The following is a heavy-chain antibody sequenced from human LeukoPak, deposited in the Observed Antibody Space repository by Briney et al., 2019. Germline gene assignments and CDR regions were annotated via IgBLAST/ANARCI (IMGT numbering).Heavy chain of an antibody. V-gene: IGHV4-59*01. CDR3: ARGQWLPVFDF. D-gene: IGHD3-22*01. CDR2: IYHSGST. CDR1: GGFNTHYY. J-gene: IGHJ4*02. Sequence: SETLSLTCSVSGGFNTHYYWSWMRQPPGKGLEWIGYIYHSGSTNYNPSLKSRVTISVDTSKNHFSLKLSSVTAADTAVYYCARGQWLPVFDFWGQGTLVTVSS.